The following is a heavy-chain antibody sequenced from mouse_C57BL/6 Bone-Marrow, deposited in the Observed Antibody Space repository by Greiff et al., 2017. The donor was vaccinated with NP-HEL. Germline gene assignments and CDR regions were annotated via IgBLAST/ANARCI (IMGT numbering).Heavy chain of an antibody. CDR3: AREPYYYGSSYGAMDY. Sequence: VQGVESGAELARPGASVKLSCKASGYTFTSYGISWVKQRTGQGLEWIGEIYPRSGNTYYNEKFKGKATLTADKSSSTAYMELRSLTSEDSAVYFCAREPYYYGSSYGAMDYWGQGTSVTVSS. CDR2: IYPRSGNT. CDR1: GYTFTSYG. J-gene: IGHJ4*01. V-gene: IGHV1-81*01. D-gene: IGHD1-1*01.